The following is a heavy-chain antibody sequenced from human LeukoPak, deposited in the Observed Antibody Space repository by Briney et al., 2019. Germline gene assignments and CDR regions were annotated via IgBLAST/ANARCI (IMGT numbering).Heavy chain of an antibody. J-gene: IGHJ4*02. CDR1: GGSFSGYY. V-gene: IGHV4-34*01. CDR3: ARVGYSSSWRTDY. Sequence: KPSETLSLTCAVYGGSFSGYYWSWIPQPPGKGLEWIGEINHSGSTNYNPSLKSRVTISVDTSKNQFSLKLSSVTAADTAVYYCARVGYSSSWRTDYWGQGTLVTVSS. D-gene: IGHD6-13*01. CDR2: INHSGST.